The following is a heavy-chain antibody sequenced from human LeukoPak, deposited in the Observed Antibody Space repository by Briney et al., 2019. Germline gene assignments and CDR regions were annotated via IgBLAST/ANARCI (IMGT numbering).Heavy chain of an antibody. CDR2: IRQDGGDK. V-gene: IGHV3-7*01. D-gene: IGHD3-22*01. CDR1: GFTFSNFW. J-gene: IGHJ4*02. Sequence: GGSPRLSCAAYGFTFSNFWMTWVRQAPGKGPEWLATIRQDGGDKWYVDSVKGRFTISRDNAKNSLYLQMNSLRAEDTAVYYCTRYFDNTGYSWRRFDYWGQGALVTVSS. CDR3: TRYFDNTGYSWRRFDY.